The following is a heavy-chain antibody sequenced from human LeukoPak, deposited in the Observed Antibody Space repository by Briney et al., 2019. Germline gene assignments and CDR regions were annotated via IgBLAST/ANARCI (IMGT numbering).Heavy chain of an antibody. Sequence: PSETLSLTCSVSGGSVTSGSYYWSWIRQPRGKELEWIGYISYRGSTNYNPSLKSRVTISVDTSKNQFSLKLSSVTAADTAVYYYVRVHSWGDFDYWGQGTLVTVSS. V-gene: IGHV4-61*01. D-gene: IGHD2-15*01. CDR2: ISYRGST. CDR3: VRVHSWGDFDY. CDR1: GGSVTSGSYY. J-gene: IGHJ4*02.